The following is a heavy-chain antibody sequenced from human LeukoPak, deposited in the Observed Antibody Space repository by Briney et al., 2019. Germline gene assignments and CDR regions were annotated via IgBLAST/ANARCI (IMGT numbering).Heavy chain of an antibody. J-gene: IGHJ4*02. CDR2: IKHDGSET. CDR1: GFIFSNYW. Sequence: GGSLRLSCVDSGFIFSNYWMTWVRQAPGKGLEWVANIKHDGSETNYVDSVKGRFTISRDNAKNSLYLQMNSLRAEDTAVYYCARDLNWETYWGQGTLVSVSS. D-gene: IGHD7-27*01. CDR3: ARDLNWETY. V-gene: IGHV3-7*01.